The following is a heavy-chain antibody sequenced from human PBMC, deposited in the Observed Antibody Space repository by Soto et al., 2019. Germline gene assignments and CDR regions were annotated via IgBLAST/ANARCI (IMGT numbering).Heavy chain of an antibody. CDR3: AKEGGLSGSYYISSSYYFDY. J-gene: IGHJ4*02. D-gene: IGHD1-26*01. CDR1: GFTFSSYG. V-gene: IGHV3-30*18. CDR2: ISYDGSNT. Sequence: GGSLRLSCVASGFTFSSYGMHWVRQAPGKGLEWVAIISYDGSNTYYADSVKGRFTISRDNSKNTLYLQMNSLRAEDTSVYYCAKEGGLSGSYYISSSYYFDYWGQGSLVTVSS.